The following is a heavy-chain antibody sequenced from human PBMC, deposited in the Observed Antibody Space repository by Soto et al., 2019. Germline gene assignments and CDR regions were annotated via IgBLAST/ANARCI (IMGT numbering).Heavy chain of an antibody. Sequence: QVQLVQSGAEVKKPGSSVKVSCKASGGTFSSYAISWVRQAPGQGLEWMGGIIPIFCTANYAQKFQGRVTITADESTSTAYMELSGLSSEDTAVYYCARSPKGSSHPAGGYFQHWGQGNLVTVSS. CDR2: IIPIFCTA. V-gene: IGHV1-69*12. CDR1: GGTFSSYA. CDR3: ARSPKGSSHPAGGYFQH. D-gene: IGHD1-26*01. J-gene: IGHJ1*01.